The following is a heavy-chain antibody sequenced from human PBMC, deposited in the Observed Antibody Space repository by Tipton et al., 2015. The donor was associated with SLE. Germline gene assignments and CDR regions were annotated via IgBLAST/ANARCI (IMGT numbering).Heavy chain of an antibody. CDR1: GFSVSSNY. D-gene: IGHD2-2*02. J-gene: IGHJ4*02. CDR2: ISSSGLTI. CDR3: ARGSVEVPATIDY. V-gene: IGHV3-11*04. Sequence: VQLVQSGGGLVQPGGSLRLSCAASGFSVSSNYMSWVRQAPGKGLEWVSYISSSGLTIYYADSVKGRFTISRDNAKNSLFLQMNSLRAEDTAVYYCARGSVEVPATIDYWGQGTLVTVSS.